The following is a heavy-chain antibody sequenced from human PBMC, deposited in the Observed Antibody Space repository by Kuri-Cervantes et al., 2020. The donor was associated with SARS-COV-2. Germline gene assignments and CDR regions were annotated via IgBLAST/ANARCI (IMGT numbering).Heavy chain of an antibody. Sequence: GPLRPPCAVQGASFSGYYWSWIRQPPGKGLEWIGYIYYSGSTKYNPCLKSRVTISVDTTKNQFSLKLSSVTAADTAVYYCASRTPGIAAAGSWYFDLWGRGTLVTVSS. CDR2: IYYSGST. CDR3: ASRTPGIAAAGSWYFDL. D-gene: IGHD6-13*01. CDR1: GASFSGYY. V-gene: IGHV4-59*08. J-gene: IGHJ2*01.